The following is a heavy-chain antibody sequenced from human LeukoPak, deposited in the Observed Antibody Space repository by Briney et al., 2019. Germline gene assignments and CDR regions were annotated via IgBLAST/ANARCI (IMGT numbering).Heavy chain of an antibody. CDR1: GFTFNNYA. D-gene: IGHD4-17*01. Sequence: GGSLRLSCAASGFTFNNYAMNWVRQAPGKGLEWVSSISGGGETTYYADSAKGRFTISRDNSQNTLYLQMNSLRAEDTAVYYCARDYADHVGYFFFDYWGQGTLVTVSS. V-gene: IGHV3-23*01. CDR2: ISGGGETT. CDR3: ARDYADHVGYFFFDY. J-gene: IGHJ4*02.